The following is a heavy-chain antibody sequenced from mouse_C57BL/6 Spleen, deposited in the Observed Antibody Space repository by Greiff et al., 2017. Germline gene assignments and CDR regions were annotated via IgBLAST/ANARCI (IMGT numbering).Heavy chain of an antibody. CDR3: AGGNYSWFAY. V-gene: IGHV1-80*01. CDR1: GYAFSSYW. D-gene: IGHD2-1*01. Sequence: QVHVKQSGAELVKPGASVKISCKASGYAFSSYWMNWVKQRPGKGLEWIGQIYPGDGDTNYNGKFKGKATLTADKSSSTAYMQLSSLTSEDSAVYFCAGGNYSWFAYWGQGTLVTVSA. J-gene: IGHJ3*01. CDR2: IYPGDGDT.